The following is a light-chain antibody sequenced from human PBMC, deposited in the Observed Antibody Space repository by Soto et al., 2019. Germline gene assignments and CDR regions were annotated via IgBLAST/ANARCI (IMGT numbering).Light chain of an antibody. J-gene: IGLJ3*02. CDR3: CAHSSRTTWR. CDR1: RSDGGGYNF. CDR2: EVT. V-gene: IGLV2-14*03. Sequence: QSVLTQTASVSGSPGQSITISCTGTRSDGGGYNFVSWYQQHPGKAPKLIIHEVTNRPSGVAGRFSGSKSGNTAFLTISGLQAEDEAVSYCCAHSSRTTWRFGGGTKVTVL.